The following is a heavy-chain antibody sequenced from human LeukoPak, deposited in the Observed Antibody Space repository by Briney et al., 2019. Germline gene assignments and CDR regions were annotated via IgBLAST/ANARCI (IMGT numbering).Heavy chain of an antibody. Sequence: SETLSLTCTVSGGSISSSSYYWGWIRQPPGKGREWIGTIFYSGSTYYNPSLKSRVTISVDTSKNQFSLKLNSVTAADTAVYYCARHDYYYGSGSADCWGQGILVTVSS. D-gene: IGHD3-10*01. CDR3: ARHDYYYGSGSADC. CDR1: GGSISSSSYY. V-gene: IGHV4-39*01. J-gene: IGHJ4*02. CDR2: IFYSGST.